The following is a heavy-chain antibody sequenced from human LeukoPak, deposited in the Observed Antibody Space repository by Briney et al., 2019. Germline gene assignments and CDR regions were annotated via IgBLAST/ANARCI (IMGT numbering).Heavy chain of an antibody. V-gene: IGHV3-9*01. Sequence: GGSLRLSCAASGFTFDDYAMHWVRQAPGKGLEWVSGISWNSGSIGYADPVKGRFTISRDNAKNSLYLQMNSLRAEDTALYYCAKSSDPYYYDSSGYPPFDYWGQGTLVTVSS. CDR2: ISWNSGSI. J-gene: IGHJ4*02. CDR3: AKSSDPYYYDSSGYPPFDY. CDR1: GFTFDDYA. D-gene: IGHD3-22*01.